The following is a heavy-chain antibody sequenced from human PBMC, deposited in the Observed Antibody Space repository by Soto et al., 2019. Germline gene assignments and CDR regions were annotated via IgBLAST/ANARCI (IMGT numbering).Heavy chain of an antibody. CDR2: IIPILGIA. CDR1: GGTFSSYT. D-gene: IGHD1-1*01. CDR3: ATGADAFDI. Sequence: QVQLVQSGAEVKKPGSSVKVSCKASGGTFSSYTISWVRQATGQGLEWMGRIIPILGIANYAQKFQGRVTITADKSTSTAYVELSRLRSEDTAVYYCATGADAFDIWGQGTMVTVSS. V-gene: IGHV1-69*02. J-gene: IGHJ3*02.